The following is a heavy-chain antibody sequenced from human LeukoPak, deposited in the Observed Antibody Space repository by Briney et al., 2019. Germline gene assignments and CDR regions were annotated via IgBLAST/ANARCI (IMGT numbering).Heavy chain of an antibody. CDR2: ISGGGDIT. CDR3: ARDYYDSSGYLHD. D-gene: IGHD3-22*01. V-gene: IGHV3-23*01. CDR1: GFNFANHA. Sequence: GGSLRLSCAASGFNFANHAMSWVRQTPGKGLEWVSAISGGGDITYYADSVTGRFTISRDNSKNTLYLQMNSLRAEDTAVYYCARDYYDSSGYLHDWGQGTLVTVSS. J-gene: IGHJ4*02.